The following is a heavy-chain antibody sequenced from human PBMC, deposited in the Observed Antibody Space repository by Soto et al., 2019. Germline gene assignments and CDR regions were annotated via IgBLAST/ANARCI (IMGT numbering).Heavy chain of an antibody. CDR3: AKDDSSGRGDY. J-gene: IGHJ4*02. D-gene: IGHD3-22*01. Sequence: PGGSLRLSCAASGFTFSSYGMHWVRQAPGKGLEWVAVISYDGSNKYYADSVKGRFTISRDNSKNTLYLQMNSLRAEDTAVYYCAKDDSSGRGDYWGQGTLVTVSS. CDR1: GFTFSSYG. V-gene: IGHV3-30*18. CDR2: ISYDGSNK.